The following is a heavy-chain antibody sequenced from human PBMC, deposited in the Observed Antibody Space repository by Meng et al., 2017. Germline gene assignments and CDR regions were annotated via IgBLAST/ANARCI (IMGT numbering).Heavy chain of an antibody. Sequence: SETLSLTCTASGGPISSYYWSWIRQPAGKGLEWIGRIYTSGSTNYNPSLKSRVTMSVDTSKNQFSLKLSSVTAADTAVYYCARDPGYYDCSGYYYGFDYWGQGTLVTVSS. CDR2: IYTSGST. D-gene: IGHD3-22*01. CDR3: ARDPGYYDCSGYYYGFDY. CDR1: GGPISSYY. J-gene: IGHJ4*02. V-gene: IGHV4-4*07.